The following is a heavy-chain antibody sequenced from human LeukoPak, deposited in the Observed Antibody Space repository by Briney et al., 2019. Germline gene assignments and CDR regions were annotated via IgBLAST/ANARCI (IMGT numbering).Heavy chain of an antibody. CDR1: GFTFSNYW. V-gene: IGHV3-9*01. J-gene: IGHJ4*02. Sequence: GGSLRLSCAASGFTFSNYWMHWVRQVPGKGLEWVSGISWNSGSIGYADSVKGRFTISRDNAKNSLYLQMNSLRAEDTALYYCAKDSTVGYFDYWGQGTLVTVSS. CDR3: AKDSTVGYFDY. CDR2: ISWNSGSI. D-gene: IGHD5/OR15-5a*01.